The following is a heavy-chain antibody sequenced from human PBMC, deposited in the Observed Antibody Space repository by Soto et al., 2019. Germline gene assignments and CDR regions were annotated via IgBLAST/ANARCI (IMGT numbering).Heavy chain of an antibody. Sequence: GGSLRLSCAASGFTFSSYAMHWVRQAPGKGLEYVSAISSNGGSTYYANSVKGRFTISRDNSKNTLYLQMGSLRAEDMAVDYCARDSPSAAAGDAFDIWGQGTMVTVSS. J-gene: IGHJ3*02. CDR3: ARDSPSAAAGDAFDI. CDR1: GFTFSSYA. D-gene: IGHD6-13*01. V-gene: IGHV3-64*01. CDR2: ISSNGGST.